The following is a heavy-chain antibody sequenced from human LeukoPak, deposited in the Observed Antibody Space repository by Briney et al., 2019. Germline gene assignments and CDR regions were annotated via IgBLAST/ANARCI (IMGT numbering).Heavy chain of an antibody. CDR3: ARAEYYYGSGTTLGVD. Sequence: PGGSLRLSCAASGFTFSGHFMSWVRQAPGKGLEWVANINQGGSEKYYVESVKGRFTISRDNARDSLYLQMNSLRAEDTAVYYCARAEYYYGSGTTLGVDWGQGTLVTVSS. CDR2: INQGGSEK. D-gene: IGHD3-10*01. V-gene: IGHV3-7*01. J-gene: IGHJ4*02. CDR1: GFTFSGHF.